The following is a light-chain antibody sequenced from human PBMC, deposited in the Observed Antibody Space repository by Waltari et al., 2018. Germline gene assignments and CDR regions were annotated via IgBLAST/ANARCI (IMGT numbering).Light chain of an antibody. J-gene: IGLJ3*02. CDR2: DAT. CDR3: GSYAGGTSWV. CDR1: SGDIGTSNL. V-gene: IGLV2-23*01. Sequence: QSALTQPASVSGSPGQSIPIPCPGSSGDIGTSNLVSWYQQHPGNAPRLLLHDATTRPSGISSRFSGSKSGNTASLTISGLQAEDEADYFCGSYAGGTSWVFGGGTQVTVL.